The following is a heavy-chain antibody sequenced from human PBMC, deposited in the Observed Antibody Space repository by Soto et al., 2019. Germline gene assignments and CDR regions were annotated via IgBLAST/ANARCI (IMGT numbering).Heavy chain of an antibody. D-gene: IGHD3-10*01. CDR1: GYTLTELS. CDR3: ATDQSRYYYGSGSYYNLYYYYGMDV. Sequence: ASVKVSCKVSGYTLTELSMHCVLQAPLKWLDWMGGFDPEDGETIYAQKFQGRVTMTEDTSTDTAYMELSSLRSEDTAVYYCATDQSRYYYGSGSYYNLYYYYGMDVWGQGTTVTVS. J-gene: IGHJ6*02. V-gene: IGHV1-24*01. CDR2: FDPEDGET.